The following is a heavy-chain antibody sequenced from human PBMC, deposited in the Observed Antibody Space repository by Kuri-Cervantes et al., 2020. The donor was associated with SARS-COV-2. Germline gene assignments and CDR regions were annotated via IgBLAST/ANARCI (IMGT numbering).Heavy chain of an antibody. CDR2: IKQDGSEK. Sequence: GGSLRLSCAASGFTFSTYSMNWVRQTPGKGLEWVANIKQDGSEKYYVDSVKGRFTISRDNAKNSLYLQMNSLRAEDTAVYYCAREGDRITSDYYFDYWGQGTLVTVSS. CDR3: AREGDRITSDYYFDY. D-gene: IGHD1-20*01. CDR1: GFTFSTYS. V-gene: IGHV3-7*01. J-gene: IGHJ4*02.